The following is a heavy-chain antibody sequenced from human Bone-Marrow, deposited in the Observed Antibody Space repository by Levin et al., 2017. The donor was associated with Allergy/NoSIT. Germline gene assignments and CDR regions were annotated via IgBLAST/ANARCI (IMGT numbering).Heavy chain of an antibody. Sequence: GESLKISCAASGFTISTHYMSWVRQVPGKGLEWVSIIHSGGRKNYADSVKGRFTISRDNYNNTLYLQMNSLRGEDTAIYYCARDDVVATNHWGQGTLVIVAS. CDR3: ARDDVVATNH. CDR2: IHSGGRK. D-gene: IGHD5-12*01. CDR1: GFTISTHY. V-gene: IGHV3-66*01. J-gene: IGHJ4*02.